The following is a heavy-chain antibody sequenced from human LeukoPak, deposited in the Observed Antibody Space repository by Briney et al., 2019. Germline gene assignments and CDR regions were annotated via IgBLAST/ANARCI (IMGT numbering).Heavy chain of an antibody. CDR1: GGSISSYY. V-gene: IGHV4-59*08. CDR2: IYYSGST. D-gene: IGHD3-9*01. CDR3: ARQAPTPWFWFDP. Sequence: KPSETLSLTCTVSGGSISSYYWSWIRQPPGKGLEWIGYIYYSGSTNYNPSLKSRVTISVDTSKNQFSLKLSSVTAADTAVYCCARQAPTPWFWFDPWGQGTLVTVSS. J-gene: IGHJ5*02.